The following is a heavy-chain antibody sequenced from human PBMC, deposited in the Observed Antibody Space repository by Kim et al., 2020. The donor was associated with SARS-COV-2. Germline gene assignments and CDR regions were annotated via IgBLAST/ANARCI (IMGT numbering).Heavy chain of an antibody. J-gene: IGHJ4*02. D-gene: IGHD2-15*01. Sequence: ASVKVSCKASGYTFTSYGISWVRQAPGQGLEWMGWISAYNGNTNYAQKLQGRVTMTTDTSTSTAYMELRSLRSDDTAVYYCARVGSYCSGGSCYPGLGDYWGQGTLVTVSS. V-gene: IGHV1-18*01. CDR1: GYTFTSYG. CDR3: ARVGSYCSGGSCYPGLGDY. CDR2: ISAYNGNT.